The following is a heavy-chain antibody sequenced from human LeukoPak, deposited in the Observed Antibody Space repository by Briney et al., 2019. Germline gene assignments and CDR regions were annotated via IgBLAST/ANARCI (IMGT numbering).Heavy chain of an antibody. Sequence: PGGSLRLSCAACGFTFDDYAMHWVRQAPGKGLEWVSGISWNSGSIGYADSVKGRFTISRDNAKNSLYLQMNSLRAENTALYYCAKVYYDSSGLDYWGQGTLVTVSS. V-gene: IGHV3-9*01. J-gene: IGHJ4*02. D-gene: IGHD3-22*01. CDR1: GFTFDDYA. CDR2: ISWNSGSI. CDR3: AKVYYDSSGLDY.